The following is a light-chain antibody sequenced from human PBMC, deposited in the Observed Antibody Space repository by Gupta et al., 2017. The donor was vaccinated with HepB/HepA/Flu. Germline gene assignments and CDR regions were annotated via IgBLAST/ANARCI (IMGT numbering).Light chain of an antibody. CDR2: GAS. Sequence: EIVLTQSPGTLSLSPGERATLSCRASQSVSSRSVAWYQQKPGQAPRLLTYGASSRATGIPDRFSGSGSGTDFTLTINRLEPEDFAVYYCQQYGSLPPTFGQGTKVEIK. CDR1: QSVSSRS. CDR3: QQYGSLPPT. J-gene: IGKJ1*01. V-gene: IGKV3-20*01.